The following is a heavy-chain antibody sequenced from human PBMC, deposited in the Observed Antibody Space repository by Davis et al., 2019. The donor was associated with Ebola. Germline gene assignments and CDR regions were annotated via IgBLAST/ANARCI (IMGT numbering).Heavy chain of an antibody. Sequence: SLKISCAASGFTFDDYAMHWVRQAPGKGLEWVSGISWNSGSIGYADSVKGRFTISRDNAKNSLYLRMNSLRAEDTALYYCAKGISIAAAGTVDYWGQGTLVTVSS. CDR1: GFTFDDYA. D-gene: IGHD6-13*01. CDR3: AKGISIAAAGTVDY. V-gene: IGHV3-9*01. J-gene: IGHJ4*02. CDR2: ISWNSGSI.